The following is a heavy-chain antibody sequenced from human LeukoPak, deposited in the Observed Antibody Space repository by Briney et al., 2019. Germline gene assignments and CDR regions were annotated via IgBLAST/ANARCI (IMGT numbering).Heavy chain of an antibody. D-gene: IGHD1-20*01. V-gene: IGHV4-59*01. CDR2: IYYSGST. CDR3: ARDRTYNWII. Sequence: SETLSLTCTVSGGSTSSYYWSWIRQPPGKGLEWIGYIYYSGSTNYNPSLKSRVTISVDTSKNQFSLKLSSVTAADTAVYYCARDRTYNWIIWGQGTLVTVSS. J-gene: IGHJ4*02. CDR1: GGSTSSYY.